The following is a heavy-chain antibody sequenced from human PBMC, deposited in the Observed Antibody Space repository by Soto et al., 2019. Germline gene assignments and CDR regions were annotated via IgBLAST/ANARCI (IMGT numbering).Heavy chain of an antibody. D-gene: IGHD7-27*01. CDR2: IGTAGDT. V-gene: IGHV3-13*01. Sequence: GESLKISCAASGFTFSSYDMHWVRQATAKGLEWVSAIGTAGDTYYPGSVKGRFTISRENAKNSLYLQMNSLRAGDTAVYYCARALLGNDAFDIWGQGTMVTVSS. CDR3: ARALLGNDAFDI. CDR1: GFTFSSYD. J-gene: IGHJ3*02.